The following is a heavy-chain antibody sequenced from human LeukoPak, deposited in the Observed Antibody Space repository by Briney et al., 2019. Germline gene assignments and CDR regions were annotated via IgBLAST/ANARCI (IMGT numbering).Heavy chain of an antibody. CDR2: IHHSGDT. CDR1: GASINSYW. Sequence: SETLSLTLSVSGASINSYWWSWIRQPPGRGLEWVAYIHHSGDTNYNPSLKSRVTISVETSKNQFSLNLSTVTAADTAMYYCARLDSGNHGNIPHWGQGTLVTVSS. V-gene: IGHV4-59*08. J-gene: IGHJ1*01. CDR3: ARLDSGNHGNIPH. D-gene: IGHD1-26*01.